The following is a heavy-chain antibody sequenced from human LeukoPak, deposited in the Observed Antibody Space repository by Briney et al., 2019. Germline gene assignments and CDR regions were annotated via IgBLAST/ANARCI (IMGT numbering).Heavy chain of an antibody. D-gene: IGHD6-6*01. J-gene: IGHJ4*02. CDR3: ARVPYQGSSPFDY. CDR1: GFTFFSYW. Sequence: PGGSLRLSCGASGFTFFSYWMLCARQAPGKGLVWVSRINTDGSSTSYADSVKGRFTISRDNAQNTLYLQKNSRRAEDTIVYYCARVPYQGSSPFDYWRQGTLVTVSS. CDR2: INTDGSST. V-gene: IGHV3-74*01.